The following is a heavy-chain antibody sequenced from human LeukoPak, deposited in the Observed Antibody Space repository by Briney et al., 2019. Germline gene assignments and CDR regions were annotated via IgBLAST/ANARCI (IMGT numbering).Heavy chain of an antibody. D-gene: IGHD3-10*01. CDR2: INHSGST. Sequence: PSETLSLTCAVYGGSFSGYYWSWIRQPPGKGLEWIGEINHSGSTNYNPSLKSRVTISVDTSKNRFSLKLSSVTAADTAVYYCARARVNYYGSGSYRWFDPWGQGTLVTVSS. CDR1: GGSFSGYY. J-gene: IGHJ5*02. CDR3: ARARVNYYGSGSYRWFDP. V-gene: IGHV4-34*01.